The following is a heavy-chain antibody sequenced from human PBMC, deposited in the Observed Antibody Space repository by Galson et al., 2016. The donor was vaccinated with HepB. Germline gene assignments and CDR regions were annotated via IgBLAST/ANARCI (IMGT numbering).Heavy chain of an antibody. CDR3: ARVVPPAVSAPPYGMDV. CDR1: GGTFSSYG. J-gene: IGHJ6*02. CDR2: IIPIFDTT. D-gene: IGHD2-2*01. Sequence: SVKVSCKASGGTFSSYGISWVRQAPGQGLEWMGGIIPIFDTTNYAQKFQGRVTITADESTSTAYMELSSLRSEDTAVYYCARVVPPAVSAPPYGMDVWGQGTTVTVSS. V-gene: IGHV1-69*13.